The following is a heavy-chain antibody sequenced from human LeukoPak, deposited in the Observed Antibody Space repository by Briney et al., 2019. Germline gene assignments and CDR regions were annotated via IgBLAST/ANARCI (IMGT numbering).Heavy chain of an antibody. CDR1: GGSISSSSYY. CDR3: ARDDET. V-gene: IGHV4-39*07. Sequence: PSETLSLTCTVSGGSISSSSYYWGWIRQPPGKGLEWIGSIYYSGNTYYNPSLKSRVTISVDTSKNQFSLKLTSVTAADTAVYYCARDDETWGQGTMVTVSS. CDR2: IYYSGNT. J-gene: IGHJ3*01.